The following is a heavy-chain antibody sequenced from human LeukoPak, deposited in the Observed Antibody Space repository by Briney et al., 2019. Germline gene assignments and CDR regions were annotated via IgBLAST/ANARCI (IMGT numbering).Heavy chain of an antibody. D-gene: IGHD2-15*01. CDR1: GFTFGDYA. CDR2: IRSKAYGGTT. Sequence: GGSLRLSCTALGFTFGDYAMNWVRQAPGKGLEWVGFIRSKAYGGTTEYAASVKGRFTISRDDSKSIAYLQMNSLKTEDTAVYYCGVAATGRGADYWGQGTLVTVSS. CDR3: GVAATGRGADY. V-gene: IGHV3-49*04. J-gene: IGHJ4*02.